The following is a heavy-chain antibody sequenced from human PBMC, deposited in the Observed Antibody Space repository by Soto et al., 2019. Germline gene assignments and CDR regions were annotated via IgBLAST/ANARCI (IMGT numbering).Heavy chain of an antibody. D-gene: IGHD3-10*01. CDR3: ARSPGVFDY. CDR2: LVPVFGTA. CDR1: GGTFSSLA. V-gene: IGHV1-69*06. Sequence: SVKVSCKASGGTFSSLAISWVRQAPGQGLEWMGGLVPVFGTANYAQKFQGRVTITADTSTSTSYMELGSLRSEDTTVYYCARSPGVFDYWGQGTLVTVSS. J-gene: IGHJ4*02.